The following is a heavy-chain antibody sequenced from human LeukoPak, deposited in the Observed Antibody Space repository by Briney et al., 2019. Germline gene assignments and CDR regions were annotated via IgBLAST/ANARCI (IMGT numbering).Heavy chain of an antibody. V-gene: IGHV3-48*04. D-gene: IGHD2-2*01. CDR3: ARAPITSPFYFDY. Sequence: GGSLRLSCAASGFVFSDYSMNWVRQAPGKGLEWVSNIRGSGSGSGSGMYYADSVKGRFTISRDNAKNSLYLQMSSLRAEDTALYYCARAPITSPFYFDYWGQGTLVTVSS. CDR2: IRGSGSGSGSGM. CDR1: GFVFSDYS. J-gene: IGHJ4*02.